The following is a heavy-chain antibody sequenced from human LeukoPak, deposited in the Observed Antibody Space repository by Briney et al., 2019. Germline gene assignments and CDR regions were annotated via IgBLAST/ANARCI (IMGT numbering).Heavy chain of an antibody. Sequence: SETLSLTRTVSGGSISSSSYYWGWIRQPPGKGLEWNGSIYYSGSTYYNPSLKSRVTISVDTSNNQFSLKLSSVTAADTAVYYCARLLYGDYAFDYWGQGTLVTVSS. J-gene: IGHJ4*02. CDR2: IYYSGST. CDR1: GGSISSSSYY. CDR3: ARLLYGDYAFDY. V-gene: IGHV4-39*01. D-gene: IGHD4-17*01.